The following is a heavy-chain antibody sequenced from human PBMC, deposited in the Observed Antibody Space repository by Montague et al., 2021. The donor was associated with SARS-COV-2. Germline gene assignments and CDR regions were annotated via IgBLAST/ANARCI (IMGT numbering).Heavy chain of an antibody. J-gene: IGHJ6*04. D-gene: IGHD3-9*01. CDR1: GFSLSTSGIC. Sequence: PALVKPTQTLTLTCTFSGFSLSTSGICVSWIRQPPGKALEWLARLDWASYPYYSTSLKTRLTISKDTSKNQVVLTMTNMDPCDTATYYCARRTYDMLTGYDYGMDAWGKGTTVTVSS. CDR2: LDWASYP. CDR3: ARRTYDMLTGYDYGMDA. V-gene: IGHV2-70*11.